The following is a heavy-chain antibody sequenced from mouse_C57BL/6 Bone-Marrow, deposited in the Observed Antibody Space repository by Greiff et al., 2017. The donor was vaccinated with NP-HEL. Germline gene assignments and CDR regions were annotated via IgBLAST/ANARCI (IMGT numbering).Heavy chain of an antibody. Sequence: EVKLMESGGGLVKPGGSLKLSCAASGFTFSDYGMHWVRQAPEKGLEWVAYISSGSSTIYYADTVKGRFTISRDNAKNTLFLQMTSLRSEDTAMYYCASLGGMDYWGQGTSVTVSS. CDR3: ASLGGMDY. V-gene: IGHV5-17*01. D-gene: IGHD4-1*01. CDR1: GFTFSDYG. J-gene: IGHJ4*01. CDR2: ISSGSSTI.